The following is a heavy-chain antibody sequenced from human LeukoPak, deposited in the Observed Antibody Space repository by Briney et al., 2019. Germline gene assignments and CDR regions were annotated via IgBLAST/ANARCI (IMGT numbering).Heavy chain of an antibody. CDR2: ISWNSGSI. Sequence: GGSLRLSCAASGFTFDDYAMHWVRQVPGKGLEWVSGISWNSGSIGYADSVKGRFTISRDNAKNSLYLQMNSLRAEDTALYYCAKGRGSYVPDAFDIWGQGTMVTVSS. V-gene: IGHV3-9*01. CDR3: AKGRGSYVPDAFDI. D-gene: IGHD1-26*01. J-gene: IGHJ3*02. CDR1: GFTFDDYA.